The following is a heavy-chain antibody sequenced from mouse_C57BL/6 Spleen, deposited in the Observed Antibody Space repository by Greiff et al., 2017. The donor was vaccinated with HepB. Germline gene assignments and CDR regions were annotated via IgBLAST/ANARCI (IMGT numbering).Heavy chain of an antibody. CDR1: GYTFTSYW. V-gene: IGHV1-50*01. J-gene: IGHJ3*01. D-gene: IGHD2-3*01. Sequence: VQLQQPGAELVKPGASVKLSCKASGYTFTSYWMQWVKQRPGQGLERIGEIDPSDSYTNYNQKFKGKATLTVDTSSSTAYMQLSSLTSEDSAVYYCARGRWLGAYWGQGTLVTVSA. CDR2: IDPSDSYT. CDR3: ARGRWLGAY.